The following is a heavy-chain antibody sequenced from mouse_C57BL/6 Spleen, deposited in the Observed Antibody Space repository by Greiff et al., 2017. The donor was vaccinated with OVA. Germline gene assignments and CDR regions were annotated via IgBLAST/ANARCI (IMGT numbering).Heavy chain of an antibody. CDR2: INPNNGGT. CDR1: GYTFTDYN. J-gene: IGHJ3*01. D-gene: IGHD1-1*01. CDR3: AREGIYYYGSSWFAY. V-gene: IGHV1-22*01. Sequence: VQLQQSGPELVKPGASVKMSCKASGYTFTDYNMHWVKQSHGKSLEWIGYINPNNGGTSYNQKFKGKATLTVNKSSSTAYMELRSLTSEDSAVYYCAREGIYYYGSSWFAYWGQGTLVTVSA.